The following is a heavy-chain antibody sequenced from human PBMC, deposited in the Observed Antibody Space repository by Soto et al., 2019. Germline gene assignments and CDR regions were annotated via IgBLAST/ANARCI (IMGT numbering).Heavy chain of an antibody. V-gene: IGHV1-2*02. D-gene: IGHD2-15*01. CDR1: GYIFTSYY. CDR2: INPNTGGT. Sequence: QVLLVQSGAEVKRPGTSVKVSCKASGYIFTSYYVHWVRQVPGQGLEWMGWINPNTGGTNYAQRFACSVTMTRDTSISTAYMELSRLTSDDTAIYFCAREENCSDGICYSEYFQRWGQGTLVTVSS. J-gene: IGHJ1*01. CDR3: AREENCSDGICYSEYFQR.